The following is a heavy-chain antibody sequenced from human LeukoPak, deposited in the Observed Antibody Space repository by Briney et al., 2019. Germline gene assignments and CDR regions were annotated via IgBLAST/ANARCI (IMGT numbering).Heavy chain of an antibody. Sequence: PSETLSLTCTVSGGSISSYYWSWIRQPPGKGLEWIGRIYTSGSTNYNPSLKSRVTISVDTSKNQFSLKLSSVTAADTAVYYCARERYNYAFDYYYYMDVWGKGTTVTISS. J-gene: IGHJ6*03. CDR3: ARERYNYAFDYYYYMDV. D-gene: IGHD5-24*01. V-gene: IGHV4-4*08. CDR2: IYTSGST. CDR1: GGSISSYY.